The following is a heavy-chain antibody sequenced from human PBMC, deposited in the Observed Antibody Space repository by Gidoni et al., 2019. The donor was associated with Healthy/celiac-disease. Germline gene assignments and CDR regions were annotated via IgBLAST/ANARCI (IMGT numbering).Heavy chain of an antibody. V-gene: IGHV1-3*01. J-gene: IGHJ4*02. CDR3: ARDESHYDILTGYYDPPYY. CDR1: GYTFTSYA. Sequence: QVQLVQSGAEVKKPGASVKVSCKASGYTFTSYAMHWVRQAPGQRLEWMGWINAGNGNTKYSQKFQGRVTITRDTSASTAYMELSSLRSEDTAVYYCARDESHYDILTGYYDPPYYWGQGTLVTVSS. CDR2: INAGNGNT. D-gene: IGHD3-9*01.